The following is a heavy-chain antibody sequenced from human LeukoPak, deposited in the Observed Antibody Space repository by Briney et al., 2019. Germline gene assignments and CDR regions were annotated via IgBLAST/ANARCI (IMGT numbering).Heavy chain of an antibody. CDR2: ISSSGSTI. D-gene: IGHD3-16*02. CDR3: AKGRTRVRLGELSTPYYYYGMDV. V-gene: IGHV3-11*04. Sequence: PGGSLRLSCAASGFTFSDYYMSWIRQAPGKGLEWVSYISSSGSTIYYADSVKGRYTISRDNTKNSLYLQMNSLRAEDTAVYYCAKGRTRVRLGELSTPYYYYGMDVWGQGTTVTVSS. J-gene: IGHJ6*02. CDR1: GFTFSDYY.